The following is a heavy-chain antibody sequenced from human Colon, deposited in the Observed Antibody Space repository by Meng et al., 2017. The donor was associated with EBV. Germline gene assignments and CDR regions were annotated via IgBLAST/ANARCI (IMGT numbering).Heavy chain of an antibody. D-gene: IGHD2-15*01. J-gene: IGHJ4*02. Sequence: QGPVEESGPGPVKPSETLFPTCAVSGDSLSSANWWSWVRQPPGKGLEWIGEIHHNGNTNYNPSLKSRVTISVDKSKNQFVLKVTSVTAADTAVYYCARTAICIGGSCTTWDYWGQGALVTVSS. V-gene: IGHV4-4*02. CDR3: ARTAICIGGSCTTWDY. CDR1: GDSLSSANW. CDR2: IHHNGNT.